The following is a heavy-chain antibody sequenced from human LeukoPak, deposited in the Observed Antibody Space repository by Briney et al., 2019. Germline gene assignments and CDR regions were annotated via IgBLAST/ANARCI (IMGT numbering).Heavy chain of an antibody. CDR2: MNPNGGNT. V-gene: IGHV1-8*03. D-gene: IGHD3-16*01. CDR1: GYTFTSYD. Sequence: ASVKVSCKASGYTFTSYDINWVRQATGQGLEWMGWMNPNGGNTGYAQKFQGRVTITRNTSINTAYMELSSLRSEDTAVYYCARVPSGGDRFDPWGQGTLVTVSS. J-gene: IGHJ5*02. CDR3: ARVPSGGDRFDP.